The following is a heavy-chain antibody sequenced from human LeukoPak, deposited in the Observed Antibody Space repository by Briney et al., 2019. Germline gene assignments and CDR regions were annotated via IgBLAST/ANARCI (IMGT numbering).Heavy chain of an antibody. CDR2: ISAYNGNT. D-gene: IGHD4-11*01. CDR3: ARDPGNYEGNWFDP. V-gene: IGHV1-18*01. Sequence: ASVNVSCKASGYTFTSYGISWVRQAPGQGLEWMGWISAYNGNTNYAQKLQGRVTMTTDTSTSTAYMELRSLRSDDTAVYYCARDPGNYEGNWFDPWGQGTLVTVSS. CDR1: GYTFTSYG. J-gene: IGHJ5*02.